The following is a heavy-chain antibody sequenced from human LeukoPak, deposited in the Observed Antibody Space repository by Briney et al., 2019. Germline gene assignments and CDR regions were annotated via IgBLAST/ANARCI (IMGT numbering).Heavy chain of an antibody. Sequence: ASVKVSCKASGYTFTSYGISWVRQAPGQGLEWMGWISAYNGNTNYAQKLQGRVTMTTDTSTSTAYMELRSLRSDDTAVYYCARLGGDDSSGPHCALDVWGQGTTVTVSS. J-gene: IGHJ6*02. CDR1: GYTFTSYG. V-gene: IGHV1-18*01. CDR2: ISAYNGNT. D-gene: IGHD3-22*01. CDR3: ARLGGDDSSGPHCALDV.